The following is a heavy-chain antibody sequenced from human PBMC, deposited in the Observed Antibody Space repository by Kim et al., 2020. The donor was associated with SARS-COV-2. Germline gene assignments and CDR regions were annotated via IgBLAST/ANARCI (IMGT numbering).Heavy chain of an antibody. CDR3: GRAGGTDQYYFDY. Sequence: CNPYLKSRVTISVDASKNQFSLRLSTVAAADKAVYYCGRAGGTDQYYFDYWGQGTLVTVSS. J-gene: IGHJ4*02. V-gene: IGHV4-59*01. D-gene: IGHD1-1*01.